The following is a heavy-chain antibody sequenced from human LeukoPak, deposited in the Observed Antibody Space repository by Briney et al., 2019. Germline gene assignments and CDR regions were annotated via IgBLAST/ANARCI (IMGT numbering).Heavy chain of an antibody. V-gene: IGHV4-39*01. CDR2: IYYSGYT. Sequence: SSETLSLTCTVSGGSISSSSYYWGWIRQPPGKGLEWIGSIYYSGYTYYNPSLKSRVTISVDTSKNQFSLKLSSVTATDTAVYYCARRYSSTWPYFDYWGQGTLVTVSS. CDR1: GGSISSSSYY. J-gene: IGHJ4*02. CDR3: ARRYSSTWPYFDY. D-gene: IGHD6-13*01.